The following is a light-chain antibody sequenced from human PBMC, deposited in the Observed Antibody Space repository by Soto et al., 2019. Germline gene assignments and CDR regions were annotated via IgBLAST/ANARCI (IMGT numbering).Light chain of an antibody. V-gene: IGKV1-33*01. J-gene: IGKJ3*01. Sequence: DIQMTQSPSSLSASVGDRVTITCQASQDISNYLNWYQQKPGKAPKLLIYDASNLETGVPSRFSGSGSGTEFTFTISSLQPEDIATYYCPQYDNLPLFGPGTKVDIK. CDR3: PQYDNLPL. CDR1: QDISNY. CDR2: DAS.